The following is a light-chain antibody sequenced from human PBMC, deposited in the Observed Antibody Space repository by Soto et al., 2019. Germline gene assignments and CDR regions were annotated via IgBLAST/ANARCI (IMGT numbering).Light chain of an antibody. J-gene: IGLJ3*02. Sequence: QSVLTQPPSESGTPGQRVTISCSGSSSNIGTNYVYWYQQLPGTAPKVLVYNSDQRPSGVSDRFSGSKSGTSASLAISGLRSEDEADYYCAAWDDSLSGPVFGGGTKLTVL. CDR3: AAWDDSLSGPV. V-gene: IGLV1-47*02. CDR1: SSNIGTNY. CDR2: NSD.